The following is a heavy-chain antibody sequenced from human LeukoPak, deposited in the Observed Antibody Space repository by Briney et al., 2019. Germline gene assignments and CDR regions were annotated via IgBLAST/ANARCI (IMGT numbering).Heavy chain of an antibody. CDR1: GFTFSSYG. V-gene: IGHV3-30*18. CDR3: AKDLNYGGNSGFDY. Sequence: GGSLRLSCAASGFTFSSYGMHWVRQAPGKGLEWVAVISYDGSNKYYADSVKGRLTISRDNSKNTLYLQMNSLRAEDTAVYYCAKDLNYGGNSGFDYWGQGTLVTVSS. J-gene: IGHJ4*02. D-gene: IGHD4-23*01. CDR2: ISYDGSNK.